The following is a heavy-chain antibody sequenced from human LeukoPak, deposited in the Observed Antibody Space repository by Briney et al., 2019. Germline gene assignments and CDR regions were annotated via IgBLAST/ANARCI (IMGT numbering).Heavy chain of an antibody. D-gene: IGHD6-13*01. CDR2: INHSGST. CDR1: GGSFSGYY. Sequence: SETLSLTCAVYGGSFSGYYWSWIRQPPGKGLEWIGEINHSGSTNYNPSLKSRVTISVDTSKNQFSLKLSSVTAADTAVYYCARMGSIAAAGPEYYFDYWGQGTLVTVSS. V-gene: IGHV4-34*01. J-gene: IGHJ4*02. CDR3: ARMGSIAAAGPEYYFDY.